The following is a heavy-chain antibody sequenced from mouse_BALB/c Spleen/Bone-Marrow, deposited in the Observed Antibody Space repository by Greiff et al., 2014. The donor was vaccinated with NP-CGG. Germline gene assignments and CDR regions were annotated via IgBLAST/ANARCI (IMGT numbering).Heavy chain of an antibody. D-gene: IGHD1-2*01. V-gene: IGHV1S56*01. CDR1: GYIFTSYY. J-gene: IGHJ3*01. Sequence: VQLQQSGPELVKPGASVRISCKASGYIFTSYYIYWVKQRHGQGLEWIGCIYPGNVNTKYNEKFKGKATLTADKSSSTAYMQLSSLTSEDSAVYFCARDYYGDGGFAYWGQGTLVTVSA. CDR3: ARDYYGDGGFAY. CDR2: IYPGNVNT.